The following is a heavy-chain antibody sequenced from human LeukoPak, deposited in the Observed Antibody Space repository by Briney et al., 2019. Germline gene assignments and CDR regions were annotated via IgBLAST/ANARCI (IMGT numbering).Heavy chain of an antibody. CDR3: ANDCSGGSCYPQTLPFDY. CDR2: ISYDGSNK. Sequence: GGSLRLSCAASGFTFSSYGMHWVRQAPGKGLEWVAVISYDGSNKYYADSVKGRFTISRDNSKNTLYLQMNSLRPEDTAVYYCANDCSGGSCYPQTLPFDYWGQGTLVTVSS. CDR1: GFTFSSYG. D-gene: IGHD2-15*01. V-gene: IGHV3-30*18. J-gene: IGHJ4*02.